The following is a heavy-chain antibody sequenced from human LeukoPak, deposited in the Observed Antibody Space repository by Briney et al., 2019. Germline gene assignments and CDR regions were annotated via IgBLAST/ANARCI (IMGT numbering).Heavy chain of an antibody. CDR1: GFTFSNYA. V-gene: IGHV3-23*01. D-gene: IGHD3-22*01. J-gene: IGHJ4*02. CDR2: INNSGDST. CDR3: ARGRYYYDTSGYDY. Sequence: GGSLRLSCAPSGFTFSNYAMSWVRQAPGKGLEWVSIINNSGDSTIYADSVKGRFTISRDNSKNTLYLQMNSLRAEDTAVYYCARGRYYYDTSGYDYWGQGTLVTVSS.